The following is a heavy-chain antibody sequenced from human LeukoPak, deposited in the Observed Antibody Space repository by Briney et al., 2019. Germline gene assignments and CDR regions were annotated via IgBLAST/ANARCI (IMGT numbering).Heavy chain of an antibody. D-gene: IGHD2-15*01. J-gene: IGHJ4*02. CDR1: GYTFTSYD. CDR2: MNPNSGNT. V-gene: IGHV1-8*01. CDR3: ARGPTLRIDCSGGSCYGTWVARVDY. Sequence: ASVKVSCKASGYTFTSYDISWVRQAPGQGLEWMGWMNPNSGNTGYAQKFQGRVTMTTDTSISTAYMELRSLRSDDTAVYYCARGPTLRIDCSGGSCYGTWVARVDYWGQGTLVTVSS.